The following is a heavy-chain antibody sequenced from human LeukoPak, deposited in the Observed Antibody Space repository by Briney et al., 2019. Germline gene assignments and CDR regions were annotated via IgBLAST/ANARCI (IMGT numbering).Heavy chain of an antibody. CDR3: IKGFEY. D-gene: IGHD3-10*01. V-gene: IGHV1-18*04. CDR2: ISAYNGDT. J-gene: IGHJ4*02. CDR1: GYTFTDYY. Sequence: ASAKVSCKASGYTFTDYYMHWVRQAPGQGLEWMGWISAYNGDTNYAQILQGRVTLTADTSTNTAYMELRSLRSDDTAVYYCIKGFEYWGQGTLVTVSS.